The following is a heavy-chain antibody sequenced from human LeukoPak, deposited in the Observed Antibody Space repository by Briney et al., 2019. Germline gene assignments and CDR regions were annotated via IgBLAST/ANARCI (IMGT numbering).Heavy chain of an antibody. J-gene: IGHJ4*02. D-gene: IGHD2-21*02. CDR3: ATHIVVVTATLDY. CDR1: GFTFSGYG. V-gene: IGHV3-30*02. CDR2: IQYDGSHE. Sequence: PGGSLRLSCAASGFTFSGYGMHWVRQAPGKGLEWVTFIQYDGSHEYYADSVKGRFTFSRDNSKNTLYLQMNSLRAEDTAVYYCATHIVVVTATLDYWGQGTLVTVSS.